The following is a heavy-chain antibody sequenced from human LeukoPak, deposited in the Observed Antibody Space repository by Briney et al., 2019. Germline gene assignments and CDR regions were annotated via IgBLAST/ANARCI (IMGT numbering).Heavy chain of an antibody. D-gene: IGHD2-2*01. V-gene: IGHV4-39*01. CDR3: ARRGLYGSSPFDP. CDR2: IYYSGTT. CDR1: GGSISSSSYF. J-gene: IGHJ5*02. Sequence: PSETLSLTCTVSGGSISSSSYFWGWIRRPPGKGLEWLGIIYYSGTTYYNPSLKSRVTTSVDTSKNQFSLKLSSVTAADTAVYYCARRGLYGSSPFDPWGQGTLVTVSS.